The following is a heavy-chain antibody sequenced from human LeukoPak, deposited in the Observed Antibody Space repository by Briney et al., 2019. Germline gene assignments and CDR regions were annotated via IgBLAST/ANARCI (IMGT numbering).Heavy chain of an antibody. CDR2: ISGSGGST. J-gene: IGHJ4*02. CDR1: GFTFSSYA. Sequence: GGSLRLSCAASGFTFSSYAMSRVRQAPGKGLEWVSAISGSGGSTYYADSVKGRFTISRDNSKNTLYLQMNSLRAEDTAVYYCAKTFFAVDAGLDYWGQGTLATVSS. D-gene: IGHD2-8*01. CDR3: AKTFFAVDAGLDY. V-gene: IGHV3-23*01.